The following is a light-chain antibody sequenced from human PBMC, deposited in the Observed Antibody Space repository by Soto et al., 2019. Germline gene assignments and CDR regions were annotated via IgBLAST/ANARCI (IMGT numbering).Light chain of an antibody. CDR3: MQTAHWPRT. Sequence: DVVLTQSPLSLPVTLGQPASISCRSSLSLVYSDGNTYLSWFQQRPGQSPRRLIYKVSNRDSAVPGRFHGRGSATDFTLKVSRVEVDDVGGYYCMQTAHWPRTFGQGTKVEVK. CDR2: KVS. CDR1: LSLVYSDGNTY. J-gene: IGKJ1*01. V-gene: IGKV2-30*01.